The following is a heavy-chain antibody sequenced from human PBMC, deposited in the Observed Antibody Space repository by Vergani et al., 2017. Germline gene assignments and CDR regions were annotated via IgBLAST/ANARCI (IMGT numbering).Heavy chain of an antibody. V-gene: IGHV1-69*01. J-gene: IGHJ5*02. Sequence: QVQLVQSGAEVKKPGSSVKVSCKASGGTFSSYAISWVRQAPGQGLEWMGGIIPIFGTANYAQKFQGRVTITADESTSTAYMELSSLRSEDTAVYYCARGACMSGYDPDTWFDPWGQGTLVTVSS. CDR3: ARGACMSGYDPDTWFDP. D-gene: IGHD5-12*01. CDR2: IIPIFGTA. CDR1: GGTFSSYA.